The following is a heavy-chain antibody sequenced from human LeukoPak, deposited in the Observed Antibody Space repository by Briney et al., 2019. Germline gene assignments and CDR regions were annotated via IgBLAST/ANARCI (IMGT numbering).Heavy chain of an antibody. Sequence: GASVKVSCKASGYTFTGYYMHWVRQAPGQGLEWMGWINPNSGGTNYAQKFQGRVTMTRDTSISTAYMELSRLRSDDTAEYYCASHSRTYYYYYMDVWGKGTTVTVSS. D-gene: IGHD4-11*01. CDR2: INPNSGGT. J-gene: IGHJ6*03. V-gene: IGHV1-2*02. CDR3: ASHSRTYYYYYMDV. CDR1: GYTFTGYY.